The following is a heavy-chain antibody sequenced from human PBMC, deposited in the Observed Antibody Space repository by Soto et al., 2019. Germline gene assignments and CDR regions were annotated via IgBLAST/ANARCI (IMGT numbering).Heavy chain of an antibody. CDR1: GGTFSSYT. D-gene: IGHD2-15*01. CDR3: ARETDIVVVVAASLDAFDT. J-gene: IGHJ3*02. V-gene: IGHV1-69*04. CDR2: IIPILGIA. Sequence: ASVKVSCKASGGTFSSYTISWVRQAPGQGLEWMGRIIPILGIANYAQKFQGRVTITADKSTSTAYMELSSLRSEDTAVYYCARETDIVVVVAASLDAFDTWGQGTMVTVSS.